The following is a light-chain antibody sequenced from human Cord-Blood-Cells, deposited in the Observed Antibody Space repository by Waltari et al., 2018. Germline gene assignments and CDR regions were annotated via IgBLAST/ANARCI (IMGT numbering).Light chain of an antibody. CDR1: KLGDKY. V-gene: IGLV3-1*01. CDR3: QAWDSSTVV. Sequence: SSELTQPPSVSVSPGQTASITCSGGKLGDKYACWYQQTTGQSPVLVIYQDSKRPSGIPERFAGSNSGNTATLTISGTQAMDEADYYCQAWDSSTVVFGGGTKLTVL. CDR2: QDS. J-gene: IGLJ2*01.